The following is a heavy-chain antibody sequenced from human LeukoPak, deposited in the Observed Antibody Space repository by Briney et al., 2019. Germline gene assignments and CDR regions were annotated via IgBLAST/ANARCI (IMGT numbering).Heavy chain of an antibody. CDR3: ARASVRYCSSTSCSYYYYYYMDV. Sequence: ASVKVSCKASGGTFSGYAISWVRQAPGQGLEWMGGIIPIFGTANYAQKFQGRVTITADKSTSTAYMELSSLRSEDTAVYYCARASVRYCSSTSCSYYYYYYMDVWGKGTTVTISS. J-gene: IGHJ6*03. CDR2: IIPIFGTA. D-gene: IGHD2-2*01. CDR1: GGTFSGYA. V-gene: IGHV1-69*06.